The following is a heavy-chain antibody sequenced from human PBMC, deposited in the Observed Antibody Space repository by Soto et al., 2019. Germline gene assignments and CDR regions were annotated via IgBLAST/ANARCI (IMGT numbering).Heavy chain of an antibody. CDR3: ARVMGLYCSSTSCYGGYYYGMDV. D-gene: IGHD2-2*01. CDR1: GFTFSSYS. Sequence: GGSLRLSCAASGFTFSSYSMNWVRQAPGKGLEWVSSISSSSSYIYYADSVKGRFTISRDNAKNSLYLQMNSLRAEDTAVYYCARVMGLYCSSTSCYGGYYYGMDVWGQGTTVTVSS. J-gene: IGHJ6*02. CDR2: ISSSSSYI. V-gene: IGHV3-21*01.